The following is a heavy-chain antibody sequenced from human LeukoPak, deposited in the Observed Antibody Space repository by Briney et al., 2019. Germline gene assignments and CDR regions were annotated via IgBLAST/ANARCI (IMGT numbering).Heavy chain of an antibody. Sequence: GGSLRLSCAASGFTFSSYGMHWVRQAPGKGLEWVAVISHDGSNKYYADSVKGRFTISRDNSKNTLYLQMNSLRAEDTAVYYCAKEYIAAAGYDAFDIWGQGTMVTVSS. CDR2: ISHDGSNK. CDR1: GFTFSSYG. J-gene: IGHJ3*02. CDR3: AKEYIAAAGYDAFDI. V-gene: IGHV3-30*18. D-gene: IGHD6-13*01.